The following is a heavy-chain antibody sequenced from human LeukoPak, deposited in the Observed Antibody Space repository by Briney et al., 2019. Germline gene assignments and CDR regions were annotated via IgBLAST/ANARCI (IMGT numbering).Heavy chain of an antibody. V-gene: IGHV3-21*01. CDR3: AKGQPPREVHPPDS. D-gene: IGHD1-26*01. CDR2: ISSSSSYI. J-gene: IGHJ4*02. Sequence: PGGSLRLSCAASGFTFSSYSMNWVRQAPGKGLEWVSSISSSSSYIYYADSVKGRFTISRDNAKNSLYLQMNSLRAEDTAVYYGAKGQPPREVHPPDSWGKETLVTVSP. CDR1: GFTFSSYS.